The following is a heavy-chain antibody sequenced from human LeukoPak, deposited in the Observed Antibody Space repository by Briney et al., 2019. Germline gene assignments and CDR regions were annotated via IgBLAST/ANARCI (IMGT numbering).Heavy chain of an antibody. Sequence: GTLSLTCAVSGGSISSSNWWNWVRQSPGKGLEWVSSISSSSSYIYYADSVKGRFTISRDNAKNSLYLQMNSLRAEDTAVYYCARVSHGDYYFDYWGQGTLVTVSS. CDR3: ARVSHGDYYFDY. J-gene: IGHJ4*02. CDR2: ISSSSSYI. V-gene: IGHV3-21*04. D-gene: IGHD4-17*01. CDR1: GGSISSSN.